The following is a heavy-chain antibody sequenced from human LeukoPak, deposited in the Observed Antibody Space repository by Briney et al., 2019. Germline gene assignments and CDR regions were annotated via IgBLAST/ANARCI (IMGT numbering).Heavy chain of an antibody. CDR1: GFTVSSNY. J-gene: IGHJ4*02. Sequence: PGGSLRLSCAASGFTVSSNYMSWVHQAPGKELEWVSVIYSGGSTYYADSAKGRFTISRDNSKNTLYLQMNSLRAEDTAVYYCARGGGDYRFDYWGQGTLVTVSS. CDR2: IYSGGST. V-gene: IGHV3-53*01. CDR3: ARGGGDYRFDY. D-gene: IGHD4-17*01.